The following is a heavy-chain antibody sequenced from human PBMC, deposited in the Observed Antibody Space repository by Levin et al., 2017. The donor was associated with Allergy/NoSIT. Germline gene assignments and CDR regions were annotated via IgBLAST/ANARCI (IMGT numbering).Heavy chain of an antibody. CDR2: VGPAGDT. J-gene: IGHJ4*02. CDR3: ARGALLPYDSGSYYSRSFDS. CDR1: GFTFNRSD. V-gene: IGHV3-13*04. D-gene: IGHD3-10*01. Sequence: LSLTCAASGFTFNRSDMHWVRQVPGKGPEWVSYVGPAGDTFYPDSVKGRFTVSRDDAKNSLYLHMNGLRAGDTAVYYCARGALLPYDSGSYYSRSFDSWGQGTLVTVSS.